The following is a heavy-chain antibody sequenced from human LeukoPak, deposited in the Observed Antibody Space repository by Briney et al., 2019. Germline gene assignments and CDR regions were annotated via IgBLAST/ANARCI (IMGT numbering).Heavy chain of an antibody. D-gene: IGHD2-21*01. CDR3: ANSNCGGDCYTFDY. V-gene: IGHV3-30*18. CDR1: GFTFSSYG. CDR2: ISYDGSNK. J-gene: IGHJ4*02. Sequence: GGSLRLSCAASGFTFSSYGMHWVRQAPGKGLEWVAVISYDGSNKYYADSVKGRFTISRDNSKNTLYLQMNSLRAEDTAVYYCANSNCGGDCYTFDYWGQGTLVTVSS.